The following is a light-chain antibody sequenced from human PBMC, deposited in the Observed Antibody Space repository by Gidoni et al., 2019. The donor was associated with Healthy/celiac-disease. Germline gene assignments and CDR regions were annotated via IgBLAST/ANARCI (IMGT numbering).Light chain of an antibody. CDR3: QQRSNWPLT. J-gene: IGKJ4*01. V-gene: IGKV3-11*01. Sequence: EIVLTQSPATLSLSPGERATLSCRASQSVSSYLAWYQQKPGQAPRLLIYDASNRATGIPARFSGSGSGTDFPLTISSLAPADFAVYYCQQRSNWPLTFXGXTKVEIK. CDR1: QSVSSY. CDR2: DAS.